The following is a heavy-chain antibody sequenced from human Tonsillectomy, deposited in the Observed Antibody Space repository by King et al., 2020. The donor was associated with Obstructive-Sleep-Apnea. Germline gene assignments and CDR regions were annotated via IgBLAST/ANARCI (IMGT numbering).Heavy chain of an antibody. Sequence: VQLVESGGGVVQPGRSLRLSCAASGYTFSSYAMHWVRQAPGKGLEWVAVIAYDGSNKNYADSVKGRITVSRDNSKNTLYLQMNSLRTEDTAVYYCARVGSGIIMVRGAVLNYGMDVWGQGTTVIVSS. J-gene: IGHJ6*02. CDR1: GYTFSSYA. CDR2: IAYDGSNK. V-gene: IGHV3-30*04. CDR3: ARVGSGIIMVRGAVLNYGMDV. D-gene: IGHD3-10*01.